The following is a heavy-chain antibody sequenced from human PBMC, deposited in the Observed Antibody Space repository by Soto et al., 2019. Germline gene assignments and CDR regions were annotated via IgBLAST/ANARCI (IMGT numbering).Heavy chain of an antibody. CDR1: GFTFSSYW. CDR3: ARDAGYYDSSGFRGDACDI. J-gene: IGHJ3*02. Sequence: GGSLRLSCAASGFTFSSYWMSWVRQAPGKGLEWVANIKQDGSEKYYVDSVKGRFTISRDNAKNSLYLQMNSLRAEDTAVYYCARDAGYYDSSGFRGDACDIWGQGTMVTVSS. D-gene: IGHD3-22*01. V-gene: IGHV3-7*01. CDR2: IKQDGSEK.